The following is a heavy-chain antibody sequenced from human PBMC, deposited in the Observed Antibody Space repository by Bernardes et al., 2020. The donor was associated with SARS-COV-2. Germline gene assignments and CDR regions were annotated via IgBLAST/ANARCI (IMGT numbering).Heavy chain of an antibody. J-gene: IGHJ5*02. D-gene: IGHD6-19*01. Sequence: ASVKVSCKASGYTFTSYDINWVRQAAGHGLEWMGWMNPDSGNTDYAQKFQGRITMTRNTSISTAYMELSSLRSEDTAVYYCARGPIGVAGTRVFDWFAPWGKGTLVLVSS. V-gene: IGHV1-8*01. CDR3: ARGPIGVAGTRVFDWFAP. CDR1: GYTFTSYD. CDR2: MNPDSGNT.